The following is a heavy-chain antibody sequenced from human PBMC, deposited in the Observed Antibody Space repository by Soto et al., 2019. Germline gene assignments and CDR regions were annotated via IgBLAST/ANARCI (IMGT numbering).Heavy chain of an antibody. D-gene: IGHD6-13*01. V-gene: IGHV1-69*13. CDR3: ARDSPAAAGFDP. Sequence: GASVKVSCKASGGTFSSYAISWVRQAPGQGLEWMGGIIPIFGTANYAQKFQGRVTITADESTSTAYMALSSLRSEDTAVYYCARDSPAAAGFDPWGQGTLVTVSS. CDR1: GGTFSSYA. J-gene: IGHJ5*02. CDR2: IIPIFGTA.